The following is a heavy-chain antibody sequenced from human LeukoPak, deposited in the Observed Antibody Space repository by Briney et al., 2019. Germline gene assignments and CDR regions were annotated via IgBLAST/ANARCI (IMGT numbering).Heavy chain of an antibody. J-gene: IGHJ4*02. CDR1: GGSISSTSYY. CDR3: ARVGALHSFGYLRPFDY. CDR2: IYYSGST. V-gene: IGHV4-39*07. D-gene: IGHD5-18*01. Sequence: PSETLSLTCTVSGGSISSTSYYWGWIRQPPGTGLEWIGSIYYSGSTYYNPSLKSRVTISVDTSKNQFSLKLSSVTAADTAVYYCARVGALHSFGYLRPFDYWGQGTLVTVSS.